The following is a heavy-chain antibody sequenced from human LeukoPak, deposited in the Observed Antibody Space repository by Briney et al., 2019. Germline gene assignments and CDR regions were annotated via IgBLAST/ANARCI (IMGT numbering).Heavy chain of an antibody. CDR2: INHSGST. D-gene: IGHD6-19*01. CDR1: GVAFSGYY. Sequence: PSETLSLTCAVYGVAFSGYYWSWVRQPPGKGLEWMREINHSGSTNYNTSLKRRVTVSVDTAKNQCSLKLSSVSAADTAVYYCARVDSSGWSYWYFDLWGRSTLVTVSS. J-gene: IGHJ2*01. CDR3: ARVDSSGWSYWYFDL. V-gene: IGHV4-34*01.